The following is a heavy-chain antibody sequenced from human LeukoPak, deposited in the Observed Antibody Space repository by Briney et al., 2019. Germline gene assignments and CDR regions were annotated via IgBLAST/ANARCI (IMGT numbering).Heavy chain of an antibody. D-gene: IGHD2-2*01. CDR3: AKAFGIYCSSTNCYAPFDY. J-gene: IGHJ4*02. CDR2: IRYDGSNK. Sequence: GGSLRLSCAASGFTFSSYAMHWVRQAPGKGLEWVAFIRYDGSNKYYADSVKGRFTISRDNSKNTLYLQMNSLRAEDTAVYYCAKAFGIYCSSTNCYAPFDYWGQGTLVTVSS. CDR1: GFTFSSYA. V-gene: IGHV3-30*02.